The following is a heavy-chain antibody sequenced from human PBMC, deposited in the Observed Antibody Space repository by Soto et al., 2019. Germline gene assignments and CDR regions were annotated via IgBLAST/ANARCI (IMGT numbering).Heavy chain of an antibody. CDR3: ATAKSAAYYFDY. CDR1: GYTFISYG. Sequence: ASVKVSCKASGYTFISYGINWVRQAPGQGLEWMGWISPYDGNTNYAQNLQGKVTMTTDTSTSTAYMELRSLRSDDTAVYYCATAKSAAYYFDYWGQGTLVTVSS. D-gene: IGHD2-2*01. CDR2: ISPYDGNT. V-gene: IGHV1-18*01. J-gene: IGHJ4*02.